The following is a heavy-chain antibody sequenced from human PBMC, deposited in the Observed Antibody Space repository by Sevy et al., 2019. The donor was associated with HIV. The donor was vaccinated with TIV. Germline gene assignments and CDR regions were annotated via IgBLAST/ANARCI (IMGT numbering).Heavy chain of an antibody. V-gene: IGHV4-59*12. CDR2: IYYSGST. CDR3: ARRKGHFDY. Sequence: SETLSLTCTVSGGSISSYYWSWIRQPPGKGLEWIGYIYYSGSTNYNPSLKSRVTISVDTSKNQFSLKLSSVTAADTAAYYCARRKGHFDYWGQGTLVTVSS. CDR1: GGSISSYY. J-gene: IGHJ4*02.